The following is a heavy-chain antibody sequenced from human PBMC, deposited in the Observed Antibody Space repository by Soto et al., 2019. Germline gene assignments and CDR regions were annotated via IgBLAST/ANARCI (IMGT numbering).Heavy chain of an antibody. Sequence: HPGGSMRLSCAASGFTFSSYAMHWVRQAPGKGLEWVAVISYDGSNKYYADSVKGRFTISRDNSKNTLYLQMNSLRAEDTAVYYSGSTNYNPSLKSRVTISVDTSKNQFSLKLSSVTAADTAVYYCARVGAHPITMVRGVMGYYYYGMDVWGQGTTVTVSS. V-gene: IGHV3-30*04. CDR2: ISYDGSNK. CDR1: GFTFSSYA. D-gene: IGHD3-10*01. J-gene: IGHJ6*02. CDR3: GSTNYNPSLKSRVTISVDTSKNQFSLKLSSVTAADTAVYYCARVGAHPITMVRGVMGYYYYGMDV.